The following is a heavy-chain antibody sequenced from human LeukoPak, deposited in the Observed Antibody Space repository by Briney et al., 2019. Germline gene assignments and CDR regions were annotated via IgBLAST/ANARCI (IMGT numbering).Heavy chain of an antibody. CDR3: ARSNYGSGSYYLPHFDY. J-gene: IGHJ4*02. Sequence: GESLKISCKGSGYRFTSYWIGWVRQMPGKGLEWMGIIYPGDSDTRYSPSFQGQVTISADKSISTAYLQWSSLKASDTAMYYCARSNYGSGSYYLPHFDYWGQGTLVTVSS. D-gene: IGHD3-10*01. CDR2: IYPGDSDT. V-gene: IGHV5-51*01. CDR1: GYRFTSYW.